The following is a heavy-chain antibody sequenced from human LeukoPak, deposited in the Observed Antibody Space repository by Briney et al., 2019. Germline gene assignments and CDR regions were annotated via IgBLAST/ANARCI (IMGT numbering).Heavy chain of an antibody. CDR3: AKKVGLVSAPLYYFDV. D-gene: IGHD5/OR15-5a*01. Sequence: GGSLRLSCAASGFTFSSYAMSWVRQAPGKGLEWVSAISGSGGSTYYADSVKGRFTISRDNSKNTLFLQMSSLRAEDTAIYYCAKKVGLVSAPLYYFDVWGQGTLVTVSS. CDR1: GFTFSSYA. CDR2: ISGSGGST. J-gene: IGHJ4*02. V-gene: IGHV3-23*01.